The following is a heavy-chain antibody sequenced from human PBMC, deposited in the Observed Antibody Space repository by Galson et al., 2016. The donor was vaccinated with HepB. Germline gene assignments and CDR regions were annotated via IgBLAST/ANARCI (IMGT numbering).Heavy chain of an antibody. Sequence: SLRLSCAASGFTFSNYGMHWVRQAPGKGLEWVAVSRYDGSNKNYADSVKGRFTISRDNSNNTLYLQMNSLRAEDTAVYYCARVYEYCSSTNCYDYWGQGTLVTVSS. CDR1: GFTFSNYG. CDR3: ARVYEYCSSTNCYDY. V-gene: IGHV3-33*01. CDR2: SRYDGSNK. D-gene: IGHD2-2*01. J-gene: IGHJ4*02.